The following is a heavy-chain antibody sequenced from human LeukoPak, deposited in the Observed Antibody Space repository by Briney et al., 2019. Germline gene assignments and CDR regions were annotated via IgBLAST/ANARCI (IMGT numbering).Heavy chain of an antibody. V-gene: IGHV3-23*01. CDR1: GFTFSSYA. D-gene: IGHD1-26*01. CDR3: AKRGADSGSSDY. CDR2: ISGSGGST. Sequence: GGSLRLSCAASGFTFSSYAMSWVRQALGKGLEWVSAISGSGGSTYYADSVKGRFTISRDNSKNTLYLQMNSLRAEDTAVYYCAKRGADSGSSDYWGQGTLVTVSS. J-gene: IGHJ4*02.